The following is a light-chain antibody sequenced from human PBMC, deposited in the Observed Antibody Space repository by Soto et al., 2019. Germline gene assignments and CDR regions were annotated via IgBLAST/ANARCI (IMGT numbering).Light chain of an antibody. V-gene: IGKV3-15*01. CDR3: QQYNNWWT. J-gene: IGKJ1*01. Sequence: IVMTQSPATLSVSPGERATLSCRASQSVSSNLAWYQQNPGQAPRLLIYAASTRATGIPARFSGSGSGTEFTLTISSLQSEDFAVYYCQQYNNWWTFGQGTKVEIK. CDR1: QSVSSN. CDR2: AAS.